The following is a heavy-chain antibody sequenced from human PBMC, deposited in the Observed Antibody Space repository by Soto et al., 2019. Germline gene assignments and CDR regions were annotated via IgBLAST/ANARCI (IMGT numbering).Heavy chain of an antibody. D-gene: IGHD4-17*01. CDR1: GGSISSSSYY. J-gene: IGHJ6*02. CDR3: ARQVTTYYGMDV. V-gene: IGHV4-61*05. CDR2: IYYSGST. Sequence: SETLSLTCTVSGGSISSSSYYWGWIRQPPGKGLEWIGYIYYSGSTNYNPSLKSRVTISVDTSKNQFSLKLSSVTAADTAVYYCARQVTTYYGMDVWGQGTSVTVSS.